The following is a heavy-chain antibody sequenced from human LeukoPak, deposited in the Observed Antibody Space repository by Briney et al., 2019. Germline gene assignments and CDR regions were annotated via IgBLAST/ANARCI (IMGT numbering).Heavy chain of an antibody. Sequence: GGSLRLSCAASGFTFSKYAMHWVRQAPGKGLEYVSAISSNGGSTYHANSVKGRFTISRDNSKNTVYLQMGSLRAEDTAVYYCAKVIKYQLPNNWFDPWGQGALVTVSS. CDR1: GFTFSKYA. D-gene: IGHD2-2*01. CDR3: AKVIKYQLPNNWFDP. V-gene: IGHV3-64*01. J-gene: IGHJ5*02. CDR2: ISSNGGST.